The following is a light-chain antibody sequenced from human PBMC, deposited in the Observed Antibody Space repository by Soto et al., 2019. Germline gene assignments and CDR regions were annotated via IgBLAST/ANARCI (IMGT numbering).Light chain of an antibody. V-gene: IGKV3D-15*02. J-gene: IGKJ1*01. CDR1: QSVSSN. CDR3: QVYGISPWT. CDR2: SAT. Sequence: EIVMTQSPATLSVSPGERATLSCRASQSVSSNLAWYQQKPGQAPRLVFHSATTRANAFPSRFSASGSGTDFTLTISRLEPEDFALYYCQVYGISPWTFGQGTKLEI.